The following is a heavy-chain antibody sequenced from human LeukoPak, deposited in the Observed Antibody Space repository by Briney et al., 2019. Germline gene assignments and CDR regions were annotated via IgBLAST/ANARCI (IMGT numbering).Heavy chain of an antibody. D-gene: IGHD3-16*01. Sequence: PSETLSLTCTVSGCSISSSSYYWGWIRQPPGKGLEWIGSIYYSGSTYYNPSLKSRVTISVDTSKNQFSLKLSSVTAADTAVYYCARQRGDYGDYYYYMDVWGKGTTVTVSS. CDR1: GCSISSSSYY. V-gene: IGHV4-39*01. J-gene: IGHJ6*03. CDR3: ARQRGDYGDYYYYMDV. CDR2: IYYSGST.